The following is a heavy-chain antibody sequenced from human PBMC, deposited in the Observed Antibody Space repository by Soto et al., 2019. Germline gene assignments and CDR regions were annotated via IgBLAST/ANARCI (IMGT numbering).Heavy chain of an antibody. D-gene: IGHD5-12*01. V-gene: IGHV3-30-3*01. J-gene: IGHJ6*02. CDR1: GFTFSSYA. Sequence: QVQLVESGGGVVQPGRSLRLSCAASGFTFSSYAMHWVRQAPGKGLEWVAVISYDGSNKYYADSVKGRFTISRDNSKTTLYQQMNSLRAAGTAVYYCASRRRGLSALPYSYDGMEGWGQGTTVTVSS. CDR2: ISYDGSNK. CDR3: ASRRRGLSALPYSYDGMEG.